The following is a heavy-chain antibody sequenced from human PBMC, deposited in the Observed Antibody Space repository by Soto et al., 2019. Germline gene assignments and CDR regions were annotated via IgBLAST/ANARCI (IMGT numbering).Heavy chain of an antibody. CDR1: GGSISSGGYY. CDR3: ARVDSNIASFDY. CDR2: IYYSGST. V-gene: IGHV4-31*03. J-gene: IGHJ4*02. D-gene: IGHD5-12*01. Sequence: PSETLSLTCTVSGGSISSGGYYWSWIRQHPGKGLEWIGYIYYSGSTYYNPSLKSRVTISVDTSKNQFSLKLSSVTAADTAVYYCARVDSNIASFDYWGQGTLVTVSS.